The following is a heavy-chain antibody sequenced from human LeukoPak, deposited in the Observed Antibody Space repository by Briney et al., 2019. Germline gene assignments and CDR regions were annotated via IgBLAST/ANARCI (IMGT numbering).Heavy chain of an antibody. Sequence: GGSLRLSCAASGFTFSNYRMNWIRQAPGKGLEWVSYISSSGSTIYYADSVKGRFTISRDNAKNSLYLQMNSLRAEDTAVYYCAGTSSSSWYDGYYYGMDVWGQGTTVTVSS. J-gene: IGHJ6*02. CDR1: GFTFSNYR. V-gene: IGHV3-48*04. D-gene: IGHD6-13*01. CDR3: AGTSSSSWYDGYYYGMDV. CDR2: ISSSGSTI.